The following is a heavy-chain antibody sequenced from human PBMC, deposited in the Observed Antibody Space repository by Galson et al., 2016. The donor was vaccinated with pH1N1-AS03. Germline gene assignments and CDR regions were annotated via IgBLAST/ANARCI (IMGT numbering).Heavy chain of an antibody. CDR3: ARQAEGRMLTLRHRYFDF. J-gene: IGHJ2*01. Sequence: ETRSLTCSVSGGSINISPYNWGWIRQSPGKGLEWLGSVSFSGTTYYNPSPKSPVSTSMDTSENQFSLPLGSVTATDTAVYYCARQAEGRMLTLRHRYFDFWGRGIRVTVSS. CDR2: VSFSGTT. CDR1: GGSINISPYN. D-gene: IGHD1-14*01. V-gene: IGHV4-39*01.